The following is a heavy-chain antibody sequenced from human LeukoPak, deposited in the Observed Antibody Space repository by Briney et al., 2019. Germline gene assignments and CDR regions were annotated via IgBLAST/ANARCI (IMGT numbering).Heavy chain of an antibody. J-gene: IGHJ5*02. D-gene: IGHD6-19*01. CDR1: GGTFSSYA. V-gene: IGHV1-69*05. Sequence: SVKVSCKASGGTFSSYAISWVRQAPGQGLEWMGGFIPIFGTANYAQKFQGRVTITTDESTSTAYMELSSLRSEDTAVYYCARDHLEAKQWLSNGGGWFDPWGQGTLVTVSS. CDR3: ARDHLEAKQWLSNGGGWFDP. CDR2: FIPIFGTA.